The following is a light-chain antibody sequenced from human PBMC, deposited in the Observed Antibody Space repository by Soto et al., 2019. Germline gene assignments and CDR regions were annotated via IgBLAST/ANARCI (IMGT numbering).Light chain of an antibody. CDR2: DAS. CDR3: QQYETFSGT. Sequence: DIQMTQSPSTLSASVGDTVTVTCRASQSVSGWLAWYQQKPGEAPKLLIYDASASSRGVPSRFSGSGSGTKFTLTIASLQPDDFATYYCQQYETFSGTFGPRTKVDIK. J-gene: IGKJ1*01. CDR1: QSVSGW. V-gene: IGKV1-5*01.